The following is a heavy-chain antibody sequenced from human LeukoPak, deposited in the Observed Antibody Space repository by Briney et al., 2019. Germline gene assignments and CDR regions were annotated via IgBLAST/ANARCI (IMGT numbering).Heavy chain of an antibody. D-gene: IGHD3-3*01. CDR3: AKDKNYDFWSGWYFDL. CDR2: IRYDGSNK. CDR1: GFTFSSYG. J-gene: IGHJ2*01. Sequence: PGGSLRLSCAASGFTFSSYGMHWVRQAPGKGLEWVAFIRYDGSNKYYADSVKGRFTISRDNSKNTLYLQMNSLRAEDTAVYYCAKDKNYDFWSGWYFDLWGRGTLVTVSS. V-gene: IGHV3-30*02.